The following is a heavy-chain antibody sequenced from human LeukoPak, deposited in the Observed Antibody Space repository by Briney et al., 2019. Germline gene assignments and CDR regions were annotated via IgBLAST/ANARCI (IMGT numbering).Heavy chain of an antibody. J-gene: IGHJ4*02. Sequence: GGALQISCKGSGCIFTSYWIGWGRQMPGKGREGRGIIYPGDSDTRYSPSFQGQVTISADKSISTAYLQWSSLKASDTAMYYCARAFLSDGGGSDWGQGTLVTVSS. CDR2: IYPGDSDT. V-gene: IGHV5-51*01. CDR1: GCIFTSYW. CDR3: ARAFLSDGGGSD. D-gene: IGHD3-16*01.